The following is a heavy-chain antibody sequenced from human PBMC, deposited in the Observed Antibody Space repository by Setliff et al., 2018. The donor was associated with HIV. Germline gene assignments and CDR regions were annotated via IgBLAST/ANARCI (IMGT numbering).Heavy chain of an antibody. D-gene: IGHD6-25*01. Sequence: SETLSLTCTVSGGSISSDDHYWSWIRQPPGKGLEWIGYIYHTGATYYKSTLESRLTISVDTSKNQFSLKLNSVTAADTAVYFCARMSISASVYFDYWGQGSQVTVSS. CDR1: GGSISSDDHY. J-gene: IGHJ4*02. CDR3: ARMSISASVYFDY. V-gene: IGHV4-30-4*01. CDR2: IYHTGAT.